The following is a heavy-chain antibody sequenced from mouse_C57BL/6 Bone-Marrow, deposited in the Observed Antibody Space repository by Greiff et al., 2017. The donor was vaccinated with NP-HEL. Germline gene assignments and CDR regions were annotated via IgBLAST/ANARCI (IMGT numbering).Heavy chain of an antibody. CDR1: GYAFSSSW. J-gene: IGHJ4*01. CDR3: ARGHLIYYYGSSSYAMDY. Sequence: QVQLQQSGPELVKPGASVKISCKASGYAFSSSWMNWVKQRPGKGLEWIGRIYPGDGDTNYNGKFKGKATLTADKSSSTAYMQLSSLTSEDSAVYFCARGHLIYYYGSSSYAMDYWGQGTSVTVSS. D-gene: IGHD1-1*01. V-gene: IGHV1-82*01. CDR2: IYPGDGDT.